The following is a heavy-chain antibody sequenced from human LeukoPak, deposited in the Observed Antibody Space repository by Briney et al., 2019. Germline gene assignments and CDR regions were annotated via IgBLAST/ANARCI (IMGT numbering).Heavy chain of an antibody. CDR3: AREGYCSGGSCYSTPY. V-gene: IGHV4-61*02. J-gene: IGHJ4*02. D-gene: IGHD2-15*01. Sequence: SETLFLTCTVSGGSISSGSYYWRWLRQPAGKGLEWIGRIYTSGSTNYNPSLKSRVTISVDTSKNQFSLKLSSVTAADTAVYYCAREGYCSGGSCYSTPYWGQGTLVTVSS. CDR2: IYTSGST. CDR1: GGSISSGSYY.